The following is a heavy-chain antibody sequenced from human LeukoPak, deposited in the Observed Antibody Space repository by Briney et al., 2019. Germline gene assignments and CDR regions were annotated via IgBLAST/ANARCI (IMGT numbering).Heavy chain of an antibody. D-gene: IGHD2-2*01. V-gene: IGHV1-69*04. CDR1: GGTFSSYA. CDR2: IIPILGIA. J-gene: IGHJ6*02. Sequence: GASVKVSCKASGGTFSSYAISWVRQAPGQGLERMGRIIPILGIANYAQKFQGRVTITADKSTSTAYMELSSLRSEDTAVYYCAREGDIVVVPAARPDGYYGMDVWGQGTTVTVSS. CDR3: AREGDIVVVPAARPDGYYGMDV.